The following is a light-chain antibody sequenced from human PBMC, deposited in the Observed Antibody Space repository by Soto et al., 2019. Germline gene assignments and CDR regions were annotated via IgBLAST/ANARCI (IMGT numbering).Light chain of an antibody. CDR1: QSVSSH. Sequence: EIVLTQSPATLSLSPGERATLSCRTSQSVSSHLAWYQQKPGQAPRLLIFGASIRVTGIPDRFIGSGSGTDFTLTISRPEPEDFAVYYCQHYVTSLTTFGQGTKVDIK. CDR3: QHYVTSLTT. CDR2: GAS. V-gene: IGKV3-20*01. J-gene: IGKJ1*01.